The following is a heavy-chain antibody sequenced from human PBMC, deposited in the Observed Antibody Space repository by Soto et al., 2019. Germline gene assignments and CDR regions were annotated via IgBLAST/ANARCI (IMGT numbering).Heavy chain of an antibody. J-gene: IGHJ5*02. CDR3: ARAIEIAVAGSPRRWFDP. V-gene: IGHV3-21*01. CDR1: GFTFSSYS. Sequence: GGSLRLSCAASGFTFSSYSMNWVRQAPGKGLEWVSSISSSSSYIYYADSVKGRFTISRDNANNSLSLQMNSLRAEDTAVYYCARAIEIAVAGSPRRWFDPWGQGTLVTVSS. CDR2: ISSSSSYI. D-gene: IGHD6-19*01.